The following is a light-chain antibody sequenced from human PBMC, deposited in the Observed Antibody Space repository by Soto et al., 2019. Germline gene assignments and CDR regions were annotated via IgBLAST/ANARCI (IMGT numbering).Light chain of an antibody. V-gene: IGKV1-5*03. Sequence: IQLTQSPSFLSASVGERVTITCRASQTSSSWLAWYQQKPGKAPKLLIYKASTLKSGVPSRFSGSGSGTEFTLTISSLQPDDFATYYCQHYNSYSEAFGQGTKV. CDR1: QTSSSW. CDR3: QHYNSYSEA. J-gene: IGKJ1*01. CDR2: KAS.